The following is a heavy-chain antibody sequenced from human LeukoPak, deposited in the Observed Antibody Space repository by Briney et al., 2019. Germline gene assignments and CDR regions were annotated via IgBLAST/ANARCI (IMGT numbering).Heavy chain of an antibody. J-gene: IGHJ4*02. CDR3: ATYYDRGGYNLDY. Sequence: SETLSLTCAVSGGSVSHSNWWTWVRQSPGKGLEWIGEVHPSEGTNYNPSLKSRVTISLDKSKNQFSLELNSVTAADTAIYYCATYYDRGGYNLDYGGQGPLVTVPS. CDR1: GGSVSHSNW. CDR2: VHPSEGT. D-gene: IGHD3-16*01. V-gene: IGHV4-4*02.